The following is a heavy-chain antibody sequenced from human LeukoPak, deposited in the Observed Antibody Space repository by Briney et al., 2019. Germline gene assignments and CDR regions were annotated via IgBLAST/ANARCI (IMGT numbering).Heavy chain of an antibody. CDR1: GGSISSYY. V-gene: IGHV4-4*09. CDR2: IFPSGSA. J-gene: IGHJ6*03. CDR3: ARRNHYFYYMDV. Sequence: PSETLSLTCTVSGGSISSYYWSWIRQSPVKGLEWIGYIFPSGSAFYNPSLGSRLTISLDTSENQFSMRLTSVTAADTAVYYCARRNHYFYYMDVWGKGTTVTVSS.